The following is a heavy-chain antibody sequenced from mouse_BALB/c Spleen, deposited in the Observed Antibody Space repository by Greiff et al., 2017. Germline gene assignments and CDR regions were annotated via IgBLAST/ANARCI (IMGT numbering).Heavy chain of an antibody. CDR1: GFSLTSYG. D-gene: IGHD2-4*01. V-gene: IGHV2-9*02. Sequence: VKLMESGPGLVAPSQSLSITCTVSGFSLTSYGVHWVRQPPGKGLEWLGVIWAGGSTNYNSALMSRLSISKDNSKSQVFLKMNSLQTDDTAMYYCATMITTDAMDYWGQGTSVTVSS. CDR3: ATMITTDAMDY. J-gene: IGHJ4*01. CDR2: IWAGGST.